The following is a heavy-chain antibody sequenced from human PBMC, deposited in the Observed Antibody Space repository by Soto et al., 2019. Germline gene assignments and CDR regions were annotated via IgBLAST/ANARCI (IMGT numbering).Heavy chain of an antibody. Sequence: PSETLSLTCAVYGGSFSGYYWSWIRQPPGKGLEWIGEINHSGSTNYNPSLKSRVTISVDTSKNQCSLKLSSVTAADTTVYYCARGLQDFWEDGYGMDVWGQGTTVTVSS. D-gene: IGHD3-3*01. CDR1: GGSFSGYY. J-gene: IGHJ6*02. CDR2: INHSGST. V-gene: IGHV4-34*01. CDR3: ARGLQDFWEDGYGMDV.